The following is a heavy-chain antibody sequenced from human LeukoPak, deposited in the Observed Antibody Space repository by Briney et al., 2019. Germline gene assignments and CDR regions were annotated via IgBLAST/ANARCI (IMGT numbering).Heavy chain of an antibody. D-gene: IGHD4-17*01. J-gene: IGHJ4*02. V-gene: IGHV4-39*07. CDR1: GGSISSSSYY. CDR2: IYYSGST. CDR3: ARDAVITID. Sequence: KASETLSLTCTVSGGSISSSSYYWGWIRQPPGKGLEWIGSIYYSGSTYYNPSLKSRVTISVDTSKNQFSLKLSSVTAADTAVYYCARDAVITIDWGQGTLVTVSS.